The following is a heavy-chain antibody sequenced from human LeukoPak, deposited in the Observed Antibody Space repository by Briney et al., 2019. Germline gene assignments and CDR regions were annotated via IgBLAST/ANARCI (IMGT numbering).Heavy chain of an antibody. D-gene: IGHD3-10*01. Sequence: SVTVSCKASGGTFSSYAISWVRQAPGQGLEWMGRIIPIFGTANYAQKFQGRVTITTDESTSTAYMELSSLRSEGTAVYYCARAYYYGSGSQQWSYYFDYWGQGTLVTVSS. CDR3: ARAYYYGSGSQQWSYYFDY. CDR1: GGTFSSYA. CDR2: IIPIFGTA. V-gene: IGHV1-69*05. J-gene: IGHJ4*02.